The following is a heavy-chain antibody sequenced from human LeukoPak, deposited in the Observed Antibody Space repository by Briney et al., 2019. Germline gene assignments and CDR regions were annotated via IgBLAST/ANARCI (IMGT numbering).Heavy chain of an antibody. CDR1: GGSISNYY. CDR3: ARHQDGYGDYFDF. CDR2: IHYSGRT. V-gene: IGHV4-59*08. J-gene: IGHJ4*02. D-gene: IGHD5-24*01. Sequence: PSETLSLTCTVSGGSISNYYWSWIRQPPGKGLEWIGYIHYSGRTQYDPSLESRVTISVDTSKNQFSLKVSSVTAPDTAIYYCARHQDGYGDYFDFWGQGILVTVSS.